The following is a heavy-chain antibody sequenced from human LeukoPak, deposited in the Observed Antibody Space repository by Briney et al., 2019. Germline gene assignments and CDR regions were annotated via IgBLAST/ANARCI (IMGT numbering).Heavy chain of an antibody. Sequence: GGSLRLSCAASGFTFSSYWMSWVRQAPGKGLEWVANIKQDGSEKYYVDSVKGRFTISRDNAKNTLYLQMNSLRDEDTAVYYCASEGGCGGDCYSGMDVWGQGTTVTVSS. CDR2: IKQDGSEK. V-gene: IGHV3-7*01. CDR1: GFTFSSYW. CDR3: ASEGGCGGDCYSGMDV. J-gene: IGHJ6*02. D-gene: IGHD2-21*01.